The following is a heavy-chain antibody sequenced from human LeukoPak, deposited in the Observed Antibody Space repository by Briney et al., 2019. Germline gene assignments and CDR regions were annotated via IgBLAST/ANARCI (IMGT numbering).Heavy chain of an antibody. Sequence: GESLRLSCAASGFTFSSYAMHWVRQAPGKGLEWVAVISYDGSNKYYADSVKGRFTISRDNSKNTLYLQMNSLRAEDTAVYYCAREASSSSTSWDYFDYWGQGTLVTVSS. D-gene: IGHD2-2*01. V-gene: IGHV3-30*01. CDR3: AREASSSSTSWDYFDY. CDR2: ISYDGSNK. CDR1: GFTFSSYA. J-gene: IGHJ4*02.